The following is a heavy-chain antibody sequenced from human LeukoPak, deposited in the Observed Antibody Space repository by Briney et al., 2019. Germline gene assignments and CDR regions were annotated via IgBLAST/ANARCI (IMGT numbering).Heavy chain of an antibody. D-gene: IGHD1-26*01. CDR1: GITISTQS. CDR3: ARLVGAAAY. V-gene: IGHV3-23*01. J-gene: IGHJ4*02. Sequence: GGSLRLSCAASGITISTQSMGWVRQVPGKGLEWISTISGGGHNTFYSDSVKGRFTVSRDPSKETLYLQMNSLTADDTAVYYCARLVGAAAYWGQGTLVTVSS. CDR2: ISGGGHNT.